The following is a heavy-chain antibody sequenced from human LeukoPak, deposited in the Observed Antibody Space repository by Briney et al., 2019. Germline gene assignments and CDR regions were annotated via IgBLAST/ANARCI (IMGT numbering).Heavy chain of an antibody. CDR1: GFTFSSYA. J-gene: IGHJ3*02. CDR2: ISYDGSNK. V-gene: IGHV3-30-3*01. Sequence: GGSLRLSCAASGFTFSSYAMHWVRQAPGKGLEWVAVISYDGSNKYYADSVKGRFTISRDNSKNTLYLQMNSLRAEDTAVYYCARAFSVSGSSGYYSDALDIWGQGTMVTVSS. CDR3: ARAFSVSGSSGYYSDALDI. D-gene: IGHD3-22*01.